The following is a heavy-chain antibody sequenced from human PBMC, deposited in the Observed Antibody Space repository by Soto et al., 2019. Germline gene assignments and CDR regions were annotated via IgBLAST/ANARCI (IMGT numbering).Heavy chain of an antibody. CDR2: ISGSGGST. D-gene: IGHD3-22*01. V-gene: IGHV3-64*04. J-gene: IGHJ4*02. Sequence: GGSLRLSCAASGFTFSTYTMHWVRQAPGKGLEYVSAISGSGGSTYYADSVKGRSTISRDNSKNTLYLQMNSLRAEDTAVYYCARDQVTLTDYYDSSGGFDYWGQGTLVTVSS. CDR1: GFTFSTYT. CDR3: ARDQVTLTDYYDSSGGFDY.